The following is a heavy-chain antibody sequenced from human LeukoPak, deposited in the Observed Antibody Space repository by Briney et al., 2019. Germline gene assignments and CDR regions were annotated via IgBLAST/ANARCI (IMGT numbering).Heavy chain of an antibody. D-gene: IGHD6-19*01. CDR2: IKPDGGEK. CDR3: ARDPGSGRGFYY. Sequence: PGGSLRLSCEVPGFTFSNYWMTWVRQAPGKGLEWVANIKPDGGEKYYVDSVWGRFTISRDNAKNSLYLQMNSLRAEDTAVYYCARDPGSGRGFYYWGQGTIVTVCS. V-gene: IGHV3-7*01. J-gene: IGHJ4*02. CDR1: GFTFSNYW.